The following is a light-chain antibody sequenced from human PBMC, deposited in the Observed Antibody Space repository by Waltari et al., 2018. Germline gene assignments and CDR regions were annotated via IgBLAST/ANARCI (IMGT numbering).Light chain of an antibody. Sequence: EIVLTQSPDTLSLSPGERATLSCRASQSVSSYLAWYQQKRGQAPMLLIYGASNRATGIPARFSGSGSGTDFTLTISTLEPEDFAVYYCQQRSNWPLTFGGGTKVEIK. CDR2: GAS. J-gene: IGKJ4*01. CDR3: QQRSNWPLT. CDR1: QSVSSY. V-gene: IGKV3-11*01.